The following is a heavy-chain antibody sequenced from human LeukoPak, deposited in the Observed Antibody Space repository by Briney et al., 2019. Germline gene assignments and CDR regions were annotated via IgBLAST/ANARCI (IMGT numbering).Heavy chain of an antibody. CDR1: GFTFSSYW. Sequence: TGGSLRLSCAASGFTFSSYWMSWVRQAPGKGLEWVANIKQDGSEKYYVDSVKGRFTISRDNAKNSLYLQMNSLRAEDTAVYYCAREPQFNYYYYMDVWGKGTTVTVSS. CDR3: AREPQFNYYYYMDV. D-gene: IGHD5-24*01. V-gene: IGHV3-7*01. J-gene: IGHJ6*03. CDR2: IKQDGSEK.